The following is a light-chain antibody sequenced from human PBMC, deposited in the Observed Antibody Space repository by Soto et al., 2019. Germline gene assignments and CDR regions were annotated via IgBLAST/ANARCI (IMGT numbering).Light chain of an antibody. Sequence: EIVLTQSPGTLTLSPGERATLSCRASQTVSSNYLAWYQQKPGQSPSLLLYHASSRATGIPDRFSGSGSGTDFTLTISRLEPEDFAVYYCLHYGSSPYTFGQGTKLEIK. CDR1: QTVSSNY. J-gene: IGKJ2*01. CDR3: LHYGSSPYT. CDR2: HAS. V-gene: IGKV3-20*01.